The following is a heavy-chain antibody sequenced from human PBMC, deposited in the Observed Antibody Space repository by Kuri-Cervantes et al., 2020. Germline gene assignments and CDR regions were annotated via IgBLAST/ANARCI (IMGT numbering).Heavy chain of an antibody. Sequence: ESLKISCPVSGGSISSYYWSWIRQPPGKGLEWIGYIYNSGSTNYNPSLKSRVSISVDTSKNQFSVKLSSVTAADTDVYYCARGSGWYGYWGQGTLVTVSS. CDR2: IYNSGST. CDR3: ARGSGWYGY. J-gene: IGHJ4*02. CDR1: GGSISSYY. V-gene: IGHV4-59*13. D-gene: IGHD6-19*01.